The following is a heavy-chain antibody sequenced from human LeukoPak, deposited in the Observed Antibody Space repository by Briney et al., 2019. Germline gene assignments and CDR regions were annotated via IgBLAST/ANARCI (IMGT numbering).Heavy chain of an antibody. Sequence: SQTLSLTCTVSGGSISSGSYYWSWIRQPAGKGLEWIGRIYTSGSTNYNPSLKSRVTISVDTSKNQFSLKLSSVTAADTAVYYCASYGPSRKELTWGQGTLVTVSS. J-gene: IGHJ5*02. V-gene: IGHV4-61*02. CDR3: ASYGPSRKELT. D-gene: IGHD3-10*01. CDR1: GGSISSGSYY. CDR2: IYTSGST.